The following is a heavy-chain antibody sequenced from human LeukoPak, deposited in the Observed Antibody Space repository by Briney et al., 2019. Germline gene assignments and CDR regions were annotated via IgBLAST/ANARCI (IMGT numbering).Heavy chain of an antibody. CDR3: ARGLSSGWHRYYFDY. Sequence: GGSLRLSCAASGFTFSSYSMNWVRQAPGKGLEWVSSISSSSYIYYADSVKGRFTISRDNAKNSLYLQMNSLRAEDTAVYYCARGLSSGWHRYYFDYWGQGTLVTVSS. CDR1: GFTFSSYS. J-gene: IGHJ4*02. D-gene: IGHD6-19*01. CDR2: ISSSSYI. V-gene: IGHV3-21*01.